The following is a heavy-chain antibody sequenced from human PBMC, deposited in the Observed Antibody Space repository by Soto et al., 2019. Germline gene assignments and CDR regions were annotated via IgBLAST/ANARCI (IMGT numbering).Heavy chain of an antibody. D-gene: IGHD6-13*01. CDR3: ARERRVVGGYSSSWYDYFDS. V-gene: IGHV4-34*02. CDR2: VNQSGSA. J-gene: IGHJ4*02. CDR1: GGSFSTYF. Sequence: QVQLQQWGAGLLKPSETLSLTCSVYGGSFSTYFWTWMRQPPGKGLEWIGEVNQSGSANYNPSLESRVTISVDTSKKPFSLRLSSVTAADTAVYYCARERRVVGGYSSSWYDYFDSWGQGTLVTVSS.